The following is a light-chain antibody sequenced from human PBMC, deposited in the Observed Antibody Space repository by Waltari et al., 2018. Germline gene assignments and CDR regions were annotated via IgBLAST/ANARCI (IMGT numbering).Light chain of an antibody. J-gene: IGKJ4*01. Sequence: EIVLTHSPATLSWSPGESATLSCRASQSVYTYLAWYQQTPGQAPRLLIYDASNRATGIPARFVGSGSGTDFTLTISSLEPEDFAVYYCQERSNWPGGSFGGGTKVEIK. CDR3: QERSNWPGGS. CDR2: DAS. V-gene: IGKV3-11*01. CDR1: QSVYTY.